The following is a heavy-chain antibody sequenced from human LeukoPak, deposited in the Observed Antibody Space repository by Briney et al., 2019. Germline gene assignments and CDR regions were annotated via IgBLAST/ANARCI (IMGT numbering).Heavy chain of an antibody. D-gene: IGHD1-1*01. CDR1: GFTFRSYA. Sequence: GGSLRLSCAASGFTFRSYAMHWVRQAPGKGLEYVSDISSNGGSTYYAISVKGRFTFSRDNSNNTLYLQRGSPRAEDRAVYYFARMSGGWNDGNIDYWGQGTLVTVSS. J-gene: IGHJ4*02. V-gene: IGHV3-64*01. CDR3: ARMSGGWNDGNIDY. CDR2: ISSNGGST.